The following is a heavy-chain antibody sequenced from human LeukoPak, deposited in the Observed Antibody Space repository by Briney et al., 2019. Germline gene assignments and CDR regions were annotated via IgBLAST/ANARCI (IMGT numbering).Heavy chain of an antibody. J-gene: IGHJ6*03. V-gene: IGHV4-59*01. CDR2: IYYSGST. Sequence: SETLSLTCTVSGGSISSYYWSWIRQPPGKGLEWIGYIYYSGSTNYNPSLKSRVTISVDTSKNQFSLKLSSVTAADTAVYYCARLHYDFWGVNYYYFMDVWGKGTTVTVSS. CDR1: GGSISSYY. CDR3: ARLHYDFWGVNYYYFMDV. D-gene: IGHD3-3*01.